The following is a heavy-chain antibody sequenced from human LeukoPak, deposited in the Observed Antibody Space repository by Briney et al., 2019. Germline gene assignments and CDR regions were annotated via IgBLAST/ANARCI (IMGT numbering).Heavy chain of an antibody. CDR2: ISSNGGST. CDR1: GFTFSSHA. J-gene: IGHJ6*02. D-gene: IGHD6-13*01. V-gene: IGHV3-64*01. CDR3: ARVGYTSYYYYGMDV. Sequence: GGSLRLSCAASGFTFSSHAMHWVRQAPGKGLEYVSAISSNGGSTYYANSVKGRFTISRDNSKNTLYLQMGSLRAEDMAVYYCARVGYTSYYYYGMDVWGQGTLVTVSS.